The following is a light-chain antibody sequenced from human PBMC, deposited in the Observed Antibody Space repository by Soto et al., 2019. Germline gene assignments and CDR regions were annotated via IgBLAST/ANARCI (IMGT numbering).Light chain of an antibody. Sequence: QSVLTQPPSASGTPGQRVTISCSGSSSNIGSNTVNWYQQLPGTAPKLLIYSNSQRPSGVPDRFSGSKSGTSASLAISGLQSEDEADYYCAAWDDSLNGQWVFGGGTKLTVL. V-gene: IGLV1-44*01. CDR3: AAWDDSLNGQWV. J-gene: IGLJ3*02. CDR1: SSNIGSNT. CDR2: SNS.